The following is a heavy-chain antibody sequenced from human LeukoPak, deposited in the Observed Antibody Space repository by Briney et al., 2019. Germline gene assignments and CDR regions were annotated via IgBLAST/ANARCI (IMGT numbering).Heavy chain of an antibody. CDR2: INPNSGGT. CDR3: ARCPTLSSGYDVYYFDY. J-gene: IGHJ4*02. V-gene: IGHV1-2*02. Sequence: ASVKVSCKASGYTFTGYYMHWVRQAPGQGLEWMGWINPNSGGTNYAQKFQGRVTMTRDTSISTAYMELSRLRSDDTAVYYCARCPTLSSGYDVYYFDYWGQGTLVTVSS. D-gene: IGHD5-12*01. CDR1: GYTFTGYY.